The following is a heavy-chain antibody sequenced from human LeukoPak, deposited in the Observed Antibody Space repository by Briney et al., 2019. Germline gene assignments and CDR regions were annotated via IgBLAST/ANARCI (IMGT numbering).Heavy chain of an antibody. V-gene: IGHV3-30*03. CDR1: GFTFISYG. J-gene: IGHJ6*02. CDR2: IAYDGSFE. D-gene: IGHD3-9*01. CDR3: ARDLWLASHNLTGALGYYLYGMDV. Sequence: GRSLRLSCAASGFTFISYGMHWVRQAPGKGLEWVAVIAYDGSFENYADSVKGRFTISRDNSKNTLYLQMNSLRAEDTAVYYCARDLWLASHNLTGALGYYLYGMDVWGPGAKVPVSS.